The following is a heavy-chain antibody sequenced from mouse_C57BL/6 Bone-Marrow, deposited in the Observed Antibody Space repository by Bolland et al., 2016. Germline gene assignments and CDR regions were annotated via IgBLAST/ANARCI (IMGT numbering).Heavy chain of an antibody. Sequence: YNQKFKGKATLTVDKSSSTAYMELRSLTSEDSAVYYCARQDYGSSYHFDYWGQGTLV. J-gene: IGHJ3*01. D-gene: IGHD1-1*01. CDR3: ARQDYGSSYHFDY. V-gene: IGHV1-26*01.